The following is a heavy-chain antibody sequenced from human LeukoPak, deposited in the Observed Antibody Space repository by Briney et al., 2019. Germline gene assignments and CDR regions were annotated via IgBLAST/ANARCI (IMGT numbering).Heavy chain of an antibody. V-gene: IGHV1-2*02. Sequence: ASAKVSCKASGYTFTGYYMHWVRQAPGQGLEWMGWINPNSGGTNYAQNFQGRVTMTRDTSISTAYMELSRLRSDETAVYYCARDTGGSLGFDYWGQGTLVTVSS. CDR1: GYTFTGYY. D-gene: IGHD2-8*02. J-gene: IGHJ4*02. CDR3: ARDTGGSLGFDY. CDR2: INPNSGGT.